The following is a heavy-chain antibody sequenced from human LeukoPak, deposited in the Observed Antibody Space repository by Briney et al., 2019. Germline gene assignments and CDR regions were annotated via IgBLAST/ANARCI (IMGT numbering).Heavy chain of an antibody. D-gene: IGHD6-13*01. J-gene: IGHJ4*02. CDR3: AKGRFSGYSSSWYGSPIDY. CDR2: ISWNSGSI. V-gene: IGHV3-9*03. Sequence: GGSLRLSCAASGFTFDDYAMHWVRQAPGKGLEWVSGISWNSGSIGYADSVKGRITISRDNAKNSLYLQMNSLRAEDMALYYCAKGRFSGYSSSWYGSPIDYWGQGTLVTVSS. CDR1: GFTFDDYA.